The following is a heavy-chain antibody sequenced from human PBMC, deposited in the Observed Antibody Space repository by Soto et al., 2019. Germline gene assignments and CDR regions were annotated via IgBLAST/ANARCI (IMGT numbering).Heavy chain of an antibody. CDR3: AKNRGRVTTSWHFDY. J-gene: IGHJ4*02. D-gene: IGHD4-17*01. CDR1: GGSISSGGYS. Sequence: SETLSLTCAVSGGSISSGGYSWSWIRQPPGKGLEWIGYIYHSGSTYYNPSLKSRVTISVDRSKNQFSLYLQMSSLRGEDTAVYYCAKNRGRVTTSWHFDYWGQGTLVTVSS. CDR2: IYHSGST. V-gene: IGHV4-30-2*01.